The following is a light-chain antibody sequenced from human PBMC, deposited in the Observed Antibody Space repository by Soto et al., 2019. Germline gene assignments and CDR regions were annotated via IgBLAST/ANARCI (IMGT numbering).Light chain of an antibody. CDR2: DAS. V-gene: IGKV3-15*01. Sequence: EVVLTQSPASLSASPGERGTLSCGASQNIRSSLAWYQQRPGQAPRLLIYDASTRATGITPRFSGSGSGTDFTLTISSLQPEDFATYYCLQDYYYPWTFGQGTGVDIK. CDR1: QNIRSS. CDR3: LQDYYYPWT. J-gene: IGKJ1*01.